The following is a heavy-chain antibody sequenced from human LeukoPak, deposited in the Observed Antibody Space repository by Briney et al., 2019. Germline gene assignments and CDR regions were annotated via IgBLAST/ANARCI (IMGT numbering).Heavy chain of an antibody. CDR2: ISGSGGST. Sequence: GSLRLSCADSGFTFSSYAMSWVRQAPGKGLEWVSAISGSGGSTNYADSVKGRLTISRDNSKNTLYLQMNSLRAEDTAVYYCAKDHGDYLSYWGQGTLVTVSS. CDR3: AKDHGDYLSY. J-gene: IGHJ4*02. V-gene: IGHV3-23*01. D-gene: IGHD4-17*01. CDR1: GFTFSSYA.